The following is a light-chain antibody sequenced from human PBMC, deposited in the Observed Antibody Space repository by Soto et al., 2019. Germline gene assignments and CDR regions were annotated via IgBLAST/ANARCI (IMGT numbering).Light chain of an antibody. Sequence: IQLTQSPSSLSASVGDRVTITCRASQGISSYLAWYQQKPGKAPKLLIYAASTLQSGVPSRFSGSGSGTDFTLTISSLQREDFATYYCQQLNSYPLTFGGGTKVEI. CDR1: QGISSY. V-gene: IGKV1-9*01. J-gene: IGKJ4*01. CDR3: QQLNSYPLT. CDR2: AAS.